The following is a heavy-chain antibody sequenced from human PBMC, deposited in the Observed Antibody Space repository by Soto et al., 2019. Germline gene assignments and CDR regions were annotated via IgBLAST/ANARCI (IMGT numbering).Heavy chain of an antibody. J-gene: IGHJ4*02. CDR2: IIPIFGTA. D-gene: IGHD3-3*01. CDR1: GGTFSSYA. Sequence: SVKVSCKASGGTFSSYAISWVRQAPGQGLEWMGGIIPIFGTANYAQKFQGRVTITADESTSTAYMELSSLRSEDTAVYYCARAPTDYDFWSGYYRFDYWGQGTLVTVSS. CDR3: ARAPTDYDFWSGYYRFDY. V-gene: IGHV1-69*13.